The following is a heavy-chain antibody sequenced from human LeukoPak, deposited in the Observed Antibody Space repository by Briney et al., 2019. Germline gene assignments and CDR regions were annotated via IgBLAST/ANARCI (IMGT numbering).Heavy chain of an antibody. D-gene: IGHD1-14*01. Sequence: SETLSLTCSVSGYSISSGYYWGWIRQPPGKGLEWIGNIYHDGNTYYNPSLKSRVTISVDTSKNQFSLKLSSVTAADTAVYYCAKYNEVANYFDYWGQGTLVTVSS. V-gene: IGHV4-38-2*02. CDR2: IYHDGNT. CDR3: AKYNEVANYFDY. CDR1: GYSISSGYY. J-gene: IGHJ4*02.